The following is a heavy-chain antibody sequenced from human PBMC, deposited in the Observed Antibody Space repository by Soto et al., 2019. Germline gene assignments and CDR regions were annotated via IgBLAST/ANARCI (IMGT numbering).Heavy chain of an antibody. J-gene: IGHJ3*02. CDR2: ISSSSSTI. D-gene: IGHD6-19*01. CDR1: GFTFNSYG. CDR3: ARASGWYYAFDI. V-gene: IGHV3-48*01. Sequence: GGSLRLSCAASGFTFNSYGMHWVRQGPGKGLEWVSYISSSSSTIYYADSVKGRFTISRDNAKNSLYLQMNSLRAEDTAVYYCARASGWYYAFDIWGQGTMVTVSS.